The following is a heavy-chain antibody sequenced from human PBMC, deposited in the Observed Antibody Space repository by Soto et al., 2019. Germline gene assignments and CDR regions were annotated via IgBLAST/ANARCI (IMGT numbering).Heavy chain of an antibody. V-gene: IGHV3-72*01. CDR1: GFTFSDHY. Sequence: GGSLRLSCAASGFTFSDHYMDWVRQAPGKGLEWVGRTKNKANSYTTIYAASVKGRFTISRDDSKNSLYLQMNSLKTEDTAVYYCARALWGPAGHINWFDPWGQGTLVTVSS. J-gene: IGHJ5*02. CDR3: ARALWGPAGHINWFDP. CDR2: TKNKANSYTT. D-gene: IGHD2-2*01.